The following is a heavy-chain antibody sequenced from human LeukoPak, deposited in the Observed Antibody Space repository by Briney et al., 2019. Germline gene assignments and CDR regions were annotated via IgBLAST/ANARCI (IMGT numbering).Heavy chain of an antibody. CDR2: IKQDGSEK. V-gene: IGHV3-7*01. D-gene: IGHD6-19*01. CDR3: ARGIAVAGYYFDY. CDR1: GFTFSSYW. J-gene: IGHJ4*02. Sequence: GGSLRLSCAAPGFTFSSYWMSWVRQAPGKGLXXXANIKQDGSEKYYVDSVKGRFTISRDNAKNSLYLQMNSLRAEDTAVYYCARGIAVAGYYFDYWGQGTLVTVSS.